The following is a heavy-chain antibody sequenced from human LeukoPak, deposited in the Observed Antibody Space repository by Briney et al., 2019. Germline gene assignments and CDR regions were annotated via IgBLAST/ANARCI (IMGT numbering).Heavy chain of an antibody. Sequence: PGRSLRLSCAASGFTFSSYAMHWVRQAPGKGLEWVAVISYDGSNKYYADSVKGRFTISRDNSKNTLDLQMNSLRAEDTAVYYCAKDGYCSSTSCYPNHFDLWGQGTLVTVSS. CDR2: ISYDGSNK. V-gene: IGHV3-30-3*01. D-gene: IGHD2-2*03. CDR3: AKDGYCSSTSCYPNHFDL. CDR1: GFTFSSYA. J-gene: IGHJ4*02.